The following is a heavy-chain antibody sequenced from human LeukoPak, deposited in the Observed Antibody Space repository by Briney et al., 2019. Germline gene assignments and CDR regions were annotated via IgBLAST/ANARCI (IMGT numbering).Heavy chain of an antibody. Sequence: GGSLRLSCAASGFNVTTNYMSWVRQTPGKGLEWVSVIYSGGTTYYADSVKGRFTISRDISKNTLSLQMNSLRAEDTAVYYCARGRRDGYNLGYWGQGTLVAVSS. CDR1: GFNVTTNY. J-gene: IGHJ4*02. D-gene: IGHD5-24*01. CDR3: ARGRRDGYNLGY. CDR2: IYSGGTT. V-gene: IGHV3-53*01.